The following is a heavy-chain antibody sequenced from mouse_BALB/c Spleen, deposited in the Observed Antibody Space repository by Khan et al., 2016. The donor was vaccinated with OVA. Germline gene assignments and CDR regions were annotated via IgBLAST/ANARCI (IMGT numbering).Heavy chain of an antibody. V-gene: IGHV5-12-2*01. CDR1: GFAFSNYT. D-gene: IGHD1-1*01. CDR2: ISHGGSRI. Sequence: EVQLLETGGGLVQPGGSLKLSCVASGFAFSNYTMSWIRQTPEKRLEWVAFISHGGSRIYYPATLKGRFTISRDNAKNTLYLQMSSLKSEDTAMYECVRPSTTEYDYGMDYWGQGTSVTVSS. J-gene: IGHJ4*01. CDR3: VRPSTTEYDYGMDY.